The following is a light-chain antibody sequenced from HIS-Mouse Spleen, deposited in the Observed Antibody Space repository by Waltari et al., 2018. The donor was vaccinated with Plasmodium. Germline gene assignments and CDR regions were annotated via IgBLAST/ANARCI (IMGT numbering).Light chain of an antibody. V-gene: IGLV2-14*03. J-gene: IGLJ2*01. CDR1: SSDVGGYHY. CDR3: SSYTSSSTLV. CDR2: DVS. Sequence: QSALTQPASVSGSPGQSITISCTGTSSDVGGYHYVSWYQQHPGKAPKLVIYDVSNRPAGVSSRFSGSKSGNTASLTISGVQAEDEADYDCSSYTSSSTLVFGGGTKLTVL.